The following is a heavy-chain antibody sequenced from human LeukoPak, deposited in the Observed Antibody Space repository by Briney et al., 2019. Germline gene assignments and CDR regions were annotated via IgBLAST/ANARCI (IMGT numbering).Heavy chain of an antibody. D-gene: IGHD3-22*01. V-gene: IGHV3-30-3*01. Sequence: GGSLRLSCAASGFTFSTYFMHWVRQAPGKGLEWVADIASDGSHTFYVESVKGRFTISRDNSKNTLYLQMNSLRAEDTAVYFCASNYDSSGYGTAPFDYWGQGTLVTVSS. CDR1: GFTFSTYF. J-gene: IGHJ4*02. CDR3: ASNYDSSGYGTAPFDY. CDR2: IASDGSHT.